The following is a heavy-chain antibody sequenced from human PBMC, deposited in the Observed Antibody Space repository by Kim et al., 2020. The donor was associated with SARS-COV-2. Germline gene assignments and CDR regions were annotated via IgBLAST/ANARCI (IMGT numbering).Heavy chain of an antibody. D-gene: IGHD3-22*01. CDR3: ARLQGSGYYGY. J-gene: IGHJ4*02. V-gene: IGHV4-39*01. Sequence: TSYTPSLKSRVTISVDPSKNQFSLKLSSVTAADTAVYYCARLQGSGYYGYWGQGTLVTVSS. CDR2: T.